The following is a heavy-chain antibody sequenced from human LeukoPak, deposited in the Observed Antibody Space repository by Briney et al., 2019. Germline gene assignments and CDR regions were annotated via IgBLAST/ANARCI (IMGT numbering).Heavy chain of an antibody. Sequence: PRGSLRLSCAASGFTFSSYGMHWVRQAPGKGLEWVAVISYDGSNKYYADSVKGRFTISRDNSKNTLYLQMNSLRAEDTAVYYCANGGSGSYYYYYYGMDVWGQGTTVTVS. J-gene: IGHJ6*02. V-gene: IGHV3-30*18. D-gene: IGHD3-10*01. CDR2: ISYDGSNK. CDR3: ANGGSGSYYYYYYGMDV. CDR1: GFTFSSYG.